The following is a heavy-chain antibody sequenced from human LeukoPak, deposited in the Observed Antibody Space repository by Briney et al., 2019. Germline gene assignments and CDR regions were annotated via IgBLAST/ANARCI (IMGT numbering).Heavy chain of an antibody. CDR3: ARQPPGGYGDYFLNGMDV. V-gene: IGHV4-34*01. D-gene: IGHD4-17*01. CDR2: IHHSGST. CDR1: GASFSGY. Sequence: PSETLSLTCGVYGASFSGYWSWIRQPPGEGLEWIGQIHHSGSTSYNPSLRSRVTISVDTSNNQFSLKLTSVTAADTAVYYCARQPPGGYGDYFLNGMDVWGQGTTVTVSS. J-gene: IGHJ6*02.